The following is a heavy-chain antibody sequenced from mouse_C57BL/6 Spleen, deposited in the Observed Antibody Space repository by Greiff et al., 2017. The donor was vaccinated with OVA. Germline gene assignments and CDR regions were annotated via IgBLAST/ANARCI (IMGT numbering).Heavy chain of an antibody. CDR2: INPSTGGT. Sequence: VHVKQSGPELVKPGASVKISCKASGYSFTGYYMNWVKQSPEKSLEWIGEINPSTGGTTYNQKFKAKATLTVDKSSSTAYMQLKSLTSEDSAVYYCARWEYSNYGYWGQGTTLTVSS. CDR3: ARWEYSNYGY. CDR1: GYSFTGYY. V-gene: IGHV1-42*01. J-gene: IGHJ2*01. D-gene: IGHD2-5*01.